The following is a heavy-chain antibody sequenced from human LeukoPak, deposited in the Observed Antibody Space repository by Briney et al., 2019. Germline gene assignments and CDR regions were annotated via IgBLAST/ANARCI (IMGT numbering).Heavy chain of an antibody. J-gene: IGHJ4*02. CDR2: IYDSGST. CDR3: ARGFRGDNFDY. V-gene: IGHV4-59*08. D-gene: IGHD7-27*01. Sequence: SETLSLTCTVSGGSISSYYWSWIRQPPGKGLEWIGYIYDSGSTNYNPSLKSRVTISVDTSKNQFSLKLSSVTAADTAVYFCARGFRGDNFDYWGQGTLVTVSS. CDR1: GGSISSYY.